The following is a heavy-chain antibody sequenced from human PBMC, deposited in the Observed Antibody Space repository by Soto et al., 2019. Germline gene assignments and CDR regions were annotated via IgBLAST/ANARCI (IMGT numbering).Heavy chain of an antibody. Sequence: GASVKVSCKASGYTFTSYGISWVRQAPGQGLEWMGWISAYNGNTNYAQKLQGRVTMTTDTSTSTAYMELRSLRSDDTAVYYCARDFSVVAARGNNWFDPWGQGTLVTVSS. V-gene: IGHV1-18*01. CDR3: ARDFSVVAARGNNWFDP. J-gene: IGHJ5*02. CDR2: ISAYNGNT. CDR1: GYTFTSYG. D-gene: IGHD2-15*01.